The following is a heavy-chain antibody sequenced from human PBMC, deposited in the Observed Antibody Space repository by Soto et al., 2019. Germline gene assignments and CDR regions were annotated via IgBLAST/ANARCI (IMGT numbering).Heavy chain of an antibody. D-gene: IGHD6-13*01. Sequence: PGGSLRLSCAASGFTFSNYAMSWVRQAPGKGLEWVSGLSDGGGSTFYADSVKGRFTISRDNAKNTLYLQMSSLRAEDTAVYYCAKEVPSSPYNWFDPWGQGTLVTVSS. CDR1: GFTFSNYA. CDR3: AKEVPSSPYNWFDP. V-gene: IGHV3-23*01. J-gene: IGHJ5*02. CDR2: LSDGGGST.